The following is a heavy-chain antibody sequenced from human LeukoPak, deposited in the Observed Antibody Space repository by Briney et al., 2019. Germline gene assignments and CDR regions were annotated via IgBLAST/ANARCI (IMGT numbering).Heavy chain of an antibody. CDR2: INPNSGGT. CDR1: GYTFTGYY. J-gene: IGHJ5*02. Sequence: ASVKVSCKASGYTFTGYYMHWVRQAPGQGLEWMGWINPNSGGTNYAQKFQGRVTMTRDTSISTAYMGLSRLSSDAAAVYYCGRSSILKGGAGSYYGFGPWGQGTLVTVSS. D-gene: IGHD3-10*01. CDR3: GRSSILKGGAGSYYGFGP. V-gene: IGHV1-2*02.